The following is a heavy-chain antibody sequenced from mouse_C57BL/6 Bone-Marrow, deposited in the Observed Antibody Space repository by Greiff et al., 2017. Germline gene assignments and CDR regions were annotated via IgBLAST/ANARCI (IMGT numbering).Heavy chain of an antibody. CDR3: ARGWLQYYLDY. D-gene: IGHD2-2*01. CDR1: GYTFTSYW. J-gene: IGHJ2*01. Sequence: QVQLQQPGAELVRPGTSVKLSCTASGYTFTSYWMHWVQQRPGQGLEWIGVIDPSDSYTNYNQTFKGKATLTVDTSSSTAYMQLSSLTSEDSAVXYCARGWLQYYLDYWGQGTTLTVSS. CDR2: IDPSDSYT. V-gene: IGHV1-59*01.